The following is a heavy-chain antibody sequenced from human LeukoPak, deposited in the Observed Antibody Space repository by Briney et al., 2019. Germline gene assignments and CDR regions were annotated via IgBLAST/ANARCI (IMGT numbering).Heavy chain of an antibody. D-gene: IGHD6-13*01. CDR1: GDSISNYY. CDR2: IYTSGST. V-gene: IGHV4-4*07. Sequence: SETLSLTCIVSGDSISNYYWSWIRQPAGKGLEWIGRIYTSGSTNYNPSLKSRVTMSVDTSKNQFSLKLSSVAAADTAVYYCAREAAAGTFYFDYWGQGTLVTVSS. J-gene: IGHJ4*02. CDR3: AREAAAGTFYFDY.